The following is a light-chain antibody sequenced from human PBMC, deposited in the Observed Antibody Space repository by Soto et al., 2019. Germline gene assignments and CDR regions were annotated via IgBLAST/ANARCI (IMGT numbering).Light chain of an antibody. V-gene: IGKV1-5*03. J-gene: IGKJ1*01. CDR1: ESVSSL. CDR3: QQYNSYSPWT. Sequence: IQMTQSPSFLSASVGDRFTITCRASESVSSLLAWYQQKPGKAPKLLIYKASNLEDGVPSRFSGSGSGTEFTLTISSLQPDDFAVYYCQQYNSYSPWTFGQGTKVDIK. CDR2: KAS.